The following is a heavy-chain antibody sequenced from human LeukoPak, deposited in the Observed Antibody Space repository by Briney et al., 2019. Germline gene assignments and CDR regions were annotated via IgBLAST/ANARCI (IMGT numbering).Heavy chain of an antibody. CDR3: ARAGITNWFDP. V-gene: IGHV4-30-2*01. J-gene: IGHJ5*02. CDR2: IYHSGST. D-gene: IGHD3-10*01. CDR1: GGSISSGGYS. Sequence: PSQTLSLTCAVSGGSISSGGYSWSWIRQPPGKGLEWIGYIYHSGSTYYNPSLKSRVTISVDRSKNQFSLKLSSVTAADTAVYYCARAGITNWFDPWGQGTLVTVSS.